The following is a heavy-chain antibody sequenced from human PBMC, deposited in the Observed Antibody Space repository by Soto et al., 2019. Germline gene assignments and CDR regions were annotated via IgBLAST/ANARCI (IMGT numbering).Heavy chain of an antibody. J-gene: IGHJ3*02. CDR3: ARRGVVPAAIRRAFDI. Sequence: QVQLQQWGAGLLKPSETLSLTCAVYGGSFSGYYWSWVRQPPGKGLEWIGEINHNGGTNYNPSLKSRVPISVDTSKSHFSLKLSSVTAADTSVYYCARRGVVPAAIRRAFDIWGQGTMVTVSS. CDR2: INHNGGT. CDR1: GGSFSGYY. D-gene: IGHD2-2*01. V-gene: IGHV4-34*01.